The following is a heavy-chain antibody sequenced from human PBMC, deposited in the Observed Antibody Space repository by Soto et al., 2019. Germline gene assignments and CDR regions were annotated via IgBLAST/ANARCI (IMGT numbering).Heavy chain of an antibody. V-gene: IGHV4-61*01. CDR3: ARGRYENWHYFDY. J-gene: IGHJ4*02. D-gene: IGHD1-1*01. Sequence: PSETLSLTCTVSGGSVSSGSYYWSWIRQPPGKGLEWIGYIYYSGSANYNPSLKSRVTISVDTSKNQFSLKLSSVTAADTAVYYCARGRYENWHYFDYWGQGTLVTVSS. CDR2: IYYSGSA. CDR1: GGSVSSGSYY.